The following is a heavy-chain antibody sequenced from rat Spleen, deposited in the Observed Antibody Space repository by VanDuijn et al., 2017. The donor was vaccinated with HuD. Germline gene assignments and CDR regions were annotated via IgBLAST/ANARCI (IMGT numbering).Heavy chain of an antibody. CDR1: GITFNNYW. Sequence: EVQLVESGGGLVQPGRSLKLSCVASGITFNNYWMTWIRQAPGKGLEWVATITHIGGITYYPDSVKGRFTISRDNAKSTLYLQMNSLRSEDTATYYCTREDWVPDYWGQGVKVTISS. CDR3: TREDWVPDY. D-gene: IGHD5-1*01. CDR2: ITHIGGIT. J-gene: IGHJ2*01. V-gene: IGHV5-31*01.